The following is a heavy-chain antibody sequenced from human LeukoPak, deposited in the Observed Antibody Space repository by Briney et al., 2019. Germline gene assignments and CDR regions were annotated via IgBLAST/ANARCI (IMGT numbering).Heavy chain of an antibody. J-gene: IGHJ5*02. CDR3: TRDGLRSSGT. CDR2: INWNGGST. Sequence: GGSLRLSCAASGFTFDDYGMSWVRQAPGKGLEWVSAINWNGGSTGYADSVKGRFTISRDNAKNSLYLQMNSLRAEGTALYYCTRDGLRSSGTWGQGTLVTVSS. D-gene: IGHD6-25*01. CDR1: GFTFDDYG. V-gene: IGHV3-20*04.